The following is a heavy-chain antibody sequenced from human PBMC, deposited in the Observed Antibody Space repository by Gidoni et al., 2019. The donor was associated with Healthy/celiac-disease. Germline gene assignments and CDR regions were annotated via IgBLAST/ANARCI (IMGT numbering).Heavy chain of an antibody. CDR3: ARGRGLAIYWYFDL. Sequence: QVQLQQWGAGLLKPSETLSLTCAVYGGSFSGYYWSWIRQPPGKGLEWIGEINHSGSTNYNPSLKSRVTISVDTSKNQFSLKLSSVTAADTAVYYCARGRGLAIYWYFDLWGRGTLVTVSS. J-gene: IGHJ2*01. CDR1: GGSFSGYY. V-gene: IGHV4-34*01. CDR2: INHSGST. D-gene: IGHD3-3*02.